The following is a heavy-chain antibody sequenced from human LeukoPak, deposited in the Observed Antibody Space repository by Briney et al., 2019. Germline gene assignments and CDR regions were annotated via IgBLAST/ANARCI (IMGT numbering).Heavy chain of an antibody. CDR2: MNPNSGNT. Sequence: ASVKVSCKASGYTFTSYDINWVRQATGQGREWMGWMNPNSGNTGYAQKFQGRVTMTRNTPISTAYMELSSLRSEDMAVYYCARVKFGVVIDYFDYWGQGTLVTVSS. V-gene: IGHV1-8*01. D-gene: IGHD3-3*01. CDR3: ARVKFGVVIDYFDY. J-gene: IGHJ4*02. CDR1: GYTFTSYD.